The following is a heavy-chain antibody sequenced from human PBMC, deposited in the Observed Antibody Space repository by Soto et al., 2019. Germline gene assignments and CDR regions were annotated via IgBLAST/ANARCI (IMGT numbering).Heavy chain of an antibody. CDR2: ISYGGGTT. D-gene: IGHD3-22*01. J-gene: IGHJ4*02. V-gene: IGHV3-23*01. Sequence: PGGSLRLSCAASEFTFSNYAMSWVHQASGKGLEWVSAISYGGGTTYYADSVKGRFTISRDNSKNTLYLQMNSLRAEDTAVYYCAKNPGYYYDSTGYHFDYWGQGTLVTVSS. CDR1: EFTFSNYA. CDR3: AKNPGYYYDSTGYHFDY.